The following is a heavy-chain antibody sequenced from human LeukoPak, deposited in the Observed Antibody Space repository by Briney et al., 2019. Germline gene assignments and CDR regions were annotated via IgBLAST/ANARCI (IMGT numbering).Heavy chain of an antibody. CDR1: GFTFSSYW. CDR3: ARESSSWPNNYYYYYMDV. Sequence: GGSLRLSCAASGFTFSSYWMSWVRQAPGKGLEWVANIKQDGSEKYYVDSVKGRFTISRDNAKNSLYLQMNSLRAEDTAVYYCARESSSWPNNYYYYYMDVWGKGTTVTVSS. J-gene: IGHJ6*03. D-gene: IGHD6-13*01. V-gene: IGHV3-7*01. CDR2: IKQDGSEK.